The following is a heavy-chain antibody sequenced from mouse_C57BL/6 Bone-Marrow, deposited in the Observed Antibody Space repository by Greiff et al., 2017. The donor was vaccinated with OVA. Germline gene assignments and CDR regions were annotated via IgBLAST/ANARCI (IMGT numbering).Heavy chain of an antibody. V-gene: IGHV7-3*01. CDR1: GFTFTDYY. CDR2: IRNKANGYTT. J-gene: IGHJ1*03. Sequence: EVKLVESGGGLVQPGGSLSLSCAASGFTFTDYYMSWVRQPPGKALEWLGFIRNKANGYTTEYSASVKGRFTISRDNSQSILYLQMNALRAEDSATYYCARGPVYYGSSHGYFDVWGTGTTVTVSS. D-gene: IGHD1-1*01. CDR3: ARGPVYYGSSHGYFDV.